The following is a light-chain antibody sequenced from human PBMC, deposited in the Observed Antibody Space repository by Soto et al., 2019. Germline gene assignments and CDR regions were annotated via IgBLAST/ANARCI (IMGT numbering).Light chain of an antibody. V-gene: IGLV1-44*01. CDR2: RND. J-gene: IGLJ3*02. CDR1: SSNIGSNT. Sequence: QAVVTQPPSASGTPGQRVTISCSGSSSNIGSNTVNWYQQLPGTAPKLLIYRNDQRPSGVPDRFSGSMSGTSGSLAISGLQSEDEADYYCAAWDDSLNGWVFGGGTKLTVL. CDR3: AAWDDSLNGWV.